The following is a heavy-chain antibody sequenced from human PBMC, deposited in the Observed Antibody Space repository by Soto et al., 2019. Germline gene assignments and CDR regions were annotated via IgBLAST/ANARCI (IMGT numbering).Heavy chain of an antibody. CDR2: IRAFVYNDAK. D-gene: IGHD2-21*01. V-gene: IGHV1-18*01. CDR3: ARGTRGVMGLYFAL. J-gene: IGHJ2*01. Sequence: QVQVVQSEFEVRRPGASVRVSCKASGFTLENHAMGGVRKAPGQALEWMALIRAFVYNDAKNYARKFLGRVTMSRDNTPNTVYMALTTLCAEDTAIYYCARGTRGVMGLYFALCGRGPQVVVSS. CDR1: GFTLENHA.